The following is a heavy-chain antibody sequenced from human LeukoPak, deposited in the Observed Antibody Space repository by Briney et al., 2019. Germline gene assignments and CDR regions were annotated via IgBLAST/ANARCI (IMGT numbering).Heavy chain of an antibody. J-gene: IGHJ2*01. CDR2: ISAYNGNT. Sequence: ASVKVSCKASGYTFTSYGISWVRQAPGQGLEWMGWISAYNGNTNYAQKVQGRVTMTTDTSTSTAYMELRSLRSEDTAVYYCARSPDCSGGSCQSVAYWYFDLWGRGTLVTVSS. CDR1: GYTFTSYG. CDR3: ARSPDCSGGSCQSVAYWYFDL. D-gene: IGHD2-15*01. V-gene: IGHV1-18*01.